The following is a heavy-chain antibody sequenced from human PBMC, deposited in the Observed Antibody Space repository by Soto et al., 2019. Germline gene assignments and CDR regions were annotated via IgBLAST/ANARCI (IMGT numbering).Heavy chain of an antibody. D-gene: IGHD3-22*01. CDR1: GYTFTSYA. CDR2: IDPEDGET. V-gene: IGHV1-24*01. Sequence: QVQLVQSGAEVKKPGAPVKVSCKASGYTFTSYAMHWVRQAPGQRLEWMGGIDPEDGETIYAQKFQGRVTMTEDTSTDTAYMELSSLRSEVTAVYYCVTDRNYYDSSGPFDYCGQGTLVTVSS. J-gene: IGHJ4*02. CDR3: VTDRNYYDSSGPFDY.